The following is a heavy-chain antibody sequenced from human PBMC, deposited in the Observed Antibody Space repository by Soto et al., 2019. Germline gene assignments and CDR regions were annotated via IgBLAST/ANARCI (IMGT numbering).Heavy chain of an antibody. D-gene: IGHD3-3*01. J-gene: IGHJ6*02. CDR1: GSTISNYG. CDR2: ISVDGSKV. CDR3: AKESRCDGFWSGYYNYYGMDV. V-gene: IGHV3-30*18. Sequence: QAQLVESGGGVVQPGRSLRLSCAASGSTISNYGMHCVRQAPGQGLEWVAVISVDGSKVYFKESMKGRLTISRDKSRNSVYLQMNSPTAEDTAVYYCAKESRCDGFWSGYYNYYGMDVWGQGTTVTVSS.